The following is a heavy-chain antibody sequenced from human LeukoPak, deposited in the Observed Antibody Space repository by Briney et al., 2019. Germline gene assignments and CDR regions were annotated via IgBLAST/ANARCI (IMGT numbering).Heavy chain of an antibody. CDR3: ARGPLGVVLYYYYGMDV. V-gene: IGHV4-59*12. D-gene: IGHD4/OR15-4a*01. J-gene: IGHJ6*02. CDR1: GGSISSYY. Sequence: ETLSLTCTVSGGSISSYYWSWIRQPPGKGLEWIGYIYYSGSTNYNPSLKSRVTISVDTSKNQFSLKLSSVTAADTAVYYCARGPLGVVLYYYYGMDVWGQGTTVTVSS. CDR2: IYYSGST.